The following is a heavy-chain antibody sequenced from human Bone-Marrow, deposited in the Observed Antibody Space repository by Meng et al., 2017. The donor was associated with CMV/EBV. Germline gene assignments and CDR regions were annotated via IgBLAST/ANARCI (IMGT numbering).Heavy chain of an antibody. Sequence: GESLKISCAASGFTFSTYTLHWVRQAPGRGLECVAVISSDGSKKYYADSVKGRFTISRDNSKNTLYLQMNSLRPEDSGVYYCAPPGGYWGQGTWVTVSS. CDR3: APPGGY. V-gene: IGHV3-30*04. D-gene: IGHD3-16*01. CDR2: ISSDGSKK. J-gene: IGHJ4*02. CDR1: GFTFSTYT.